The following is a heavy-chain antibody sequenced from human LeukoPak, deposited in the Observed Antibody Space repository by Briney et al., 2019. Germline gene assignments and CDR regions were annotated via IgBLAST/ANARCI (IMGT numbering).Heavy chain of an antibody. Sequence: ASVKVSCKASRGTFSSYAISWVRQAPGQGLEWMGGIIPIFGTANYAQRFQGRVTITADESTTTAYMEVSSLRSEDTAVYYCARGEVPPHYFDSWGQGTLVTVSS. V-gene: IGHV1-69*13. CDR1: RGTFSSYA. CDR2: IIPIFGTA. J-gene: IGHJ4*02. CDR3: ARGEVPPHYFDS.